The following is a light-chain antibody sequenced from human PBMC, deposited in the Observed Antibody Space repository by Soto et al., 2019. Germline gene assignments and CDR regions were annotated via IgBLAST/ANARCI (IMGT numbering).Light chain of an antibody. Sequence: QSALTQPASVSGSPGQSITISCTGTSSDVGTYNLVSWYQLHPGKAPNLIIYEDSQRPSGVSTRFSGSRSGNTASLTVSGLQVEDEADYYCCSYGDSPPRVFGGGTQLTVL. V-gene: IGLV2-23*01. J-gene: IGLJ2*01. CDR3: CSYGDSPPRV. CDR2: EDS. CDR1: SSDVGTYNL.